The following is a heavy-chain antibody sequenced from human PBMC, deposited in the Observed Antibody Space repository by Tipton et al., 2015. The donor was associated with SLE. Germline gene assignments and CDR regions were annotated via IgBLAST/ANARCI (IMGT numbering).Heavy chain of an antibody. V-gene: IGHV4-31*03. D-gene: IGHD6-19*01. CDR1: GGSISSGCYY. J-gene: IGHJ4*02. CDR2: IYYSGST. CDR3: ARLPVAATFGGFDY. Sequence: TLSLTCIVSGGSISSGCYYWSWIRQHPGKGLEWIGYIYYSGSTYYNPSLKSRVTISVDTSKNQFSLKLSSVTAADTAVYYCARLPVAATFGGFDYWGQGTLVTVSS.